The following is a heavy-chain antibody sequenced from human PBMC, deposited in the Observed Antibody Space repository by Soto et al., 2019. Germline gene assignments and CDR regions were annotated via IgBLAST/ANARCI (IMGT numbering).Heavy chain of an antibody. D-gene: IGHD1-20*01. CDR1: GFTFSSYG. J-gene: IGHJ6*02. CDR2: IWYDGSNK. Sequence: GGSLRLSCAASGFTFSSYGMHWVRQAPGKGLEWVAVIWYDGSNKYYADSVKGRFTISRDNSKNTLYLQMNSLRAEDTAVYYCARYNRAMTQHMDVWCQGTTVTVSS. V-gene: IGHV3-33*01. CDR3: ARYNRAMTQHMDV.